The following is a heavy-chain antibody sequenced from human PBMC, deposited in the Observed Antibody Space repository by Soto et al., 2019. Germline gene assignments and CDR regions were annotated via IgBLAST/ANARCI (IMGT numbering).Heavy chain of an antibody. CDR2: ISISGSTI. D-gene: IGHD2-15*01. CDR3: ARGLVGSRYCSGGSCYSGAFDI. Sequence: PGGSLRLSCAASGFTFSDYYMSWIRQAPGKGLEWVSYISISGSTIYYADSVKGRFTISRDNAKNSLYLQMNSLRAEDTAVYYCARGLVGSRYCSGGSCYSGAFDIWGQGTMVTVSS. CDR1: GFTFSDYY. V-gene: IGHV3-11*01. J-gene: IGHJ3*02.